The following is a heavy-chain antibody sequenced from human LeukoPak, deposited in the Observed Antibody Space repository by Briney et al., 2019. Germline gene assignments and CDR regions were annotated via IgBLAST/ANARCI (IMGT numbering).Heavy chain of an antibody. CDR1: GFTFDDDA. Sequence: GRSLRLSCAASGFTFDDDAMHWVRQAPGKGLEWVSGISWNSGSIGYADSVKGRFTISRDNAKNSLYLQMNSLRAEDTALYYCAKDRIAAAGYFDYWGQGTLVTVSS. D-gene: IGHD6-13*01. J-gene: IGHJ4*02. CDR3: AKDRIAAAGYFDY. CDR2: ISWNSGSI. V-gene: IGHV3-9*01.